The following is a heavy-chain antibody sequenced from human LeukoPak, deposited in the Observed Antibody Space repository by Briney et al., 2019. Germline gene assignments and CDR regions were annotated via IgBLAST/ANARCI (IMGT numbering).Heavy chain of an antibody. CDR2: IKSKTDGGTT. V-gene: IGHV3-15*01. Sequence: GGSLRLSCAASGFTFSNAWMSWVRQAPGKGLEWVGRIKSKTDGGTTDYAAPVKGRFTISRDDSKNTLYLQMNSLKTEDTAVYYCTTDLQGRYYYYYMDVWGKGTTVTISS. CDR1: GFTFSNAW. J-gene: IGHJ6*03. D-gene: IGHD5-24*01. CDR3: TTDLQGRYYYYYMDV.